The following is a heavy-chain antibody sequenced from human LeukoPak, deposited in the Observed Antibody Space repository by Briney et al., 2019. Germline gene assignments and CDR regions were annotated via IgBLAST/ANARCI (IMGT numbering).Heavy chain of an antibody. Sequence: PGGSLRLSCAASGFTFSSYEMNWVRQAPGKGLEWVSYISSSGTTTYYAASVKGRFTISRDNAKNSLYLHMNSLRAEDTAVYYCARGYGSGSSHIDYWGQGTLVTVSS. CDR1: GFTFSSYE. J-gene: IGHJ4*02. D-gene: IGHD3-10*01. CDR2: ISSSGTTT. CDR3: ARGYGSGSSHIDY. V-gene: IGHV3-48*03.